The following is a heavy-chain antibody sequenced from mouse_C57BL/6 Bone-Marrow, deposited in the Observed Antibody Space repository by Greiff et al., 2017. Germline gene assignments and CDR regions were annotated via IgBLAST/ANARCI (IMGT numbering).Heavy chain of an antibody. CDR1: GYTFTSYW. V-gene: IGHV1-69*01. CDR3: ALYYYGSSPWFAY. D-gene: IGHD1-1*01. J-gene: IGHJ3*01. CDR2: IDPSDRYT. Sequence: VQLQQPGAELVMPGASVKLSCKASGYTFTSYWMHWVKQRPGQGLEWIGEIDPSDRYTNYNQKFKGKSTLTVDKSSSTAYMQLSSLTSEGSAVYYCALYYYGSSPWFAYWGQGTLVTVSA.